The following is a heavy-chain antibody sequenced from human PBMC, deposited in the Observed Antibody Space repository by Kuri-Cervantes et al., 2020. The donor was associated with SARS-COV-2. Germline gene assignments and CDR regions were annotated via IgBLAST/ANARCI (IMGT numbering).Heavy chain of an antibody. CDR2: IIPSIGTA. CDR1: GGTFSNYV. V-gene: IGHV1-69*13. D-gene: IGHD3-9*01. CDR3: ARDKAYYDILTGYYNPGLFDY. Sequence: SVKVSCKASGGTFSNYVISWVRQAPGQGLEWMGGIIPSIGTANYAQKFQGRVTISADDSTSTAYMELSSLRSEDTAMYYCARDKAYYDILTGYYNPGLFDYWGQGTLVTVSS. J-gene: IGHJ4*02.